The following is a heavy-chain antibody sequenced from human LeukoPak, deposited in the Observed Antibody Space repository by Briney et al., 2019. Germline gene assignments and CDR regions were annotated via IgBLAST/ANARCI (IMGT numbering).Heavy chain of an antibody. J-gene: IGHJ3*02. D-gene: IGHD6-13*01. CDR3: ARYLSSSWYPAGAFDI. CDR1: GYTFTGYY. Sequence: ASVKVSCKASGYTFTGYYMHWVRQAPGQGLEWMGWINPNSGGTNYAQKFQGRVTMTRDTSISTAYMELSRLRSDDTAVYYCARYLSSSWYPAGAFDIWGQGTMVTVSS. V-gene: IGHV1-2*02. CDR2: INPNSGGT.